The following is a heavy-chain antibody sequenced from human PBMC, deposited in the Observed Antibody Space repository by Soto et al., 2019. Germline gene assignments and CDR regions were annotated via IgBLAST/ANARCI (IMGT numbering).Heavy chain of an antibody. Sequence: ASVKVSCKASGYTFTNYGISWVRQAPGQGLEWMGWISAYNGNTNYAQRVQGRVTMTTDTSTSTAYMELRSLRSDDTAVYYCAREVPYCTNGVCYADYYYMDVWGKGTTVTVSS. D-gene: IGHD2-8*01. J-gene: IGHJ6*03. CDR1: GYTFTNYG. CDR2: ISAYNGNT. CDR3: AREVPYCTNGVCYADYYYMDV. V-gene: IGHV1-18*01.